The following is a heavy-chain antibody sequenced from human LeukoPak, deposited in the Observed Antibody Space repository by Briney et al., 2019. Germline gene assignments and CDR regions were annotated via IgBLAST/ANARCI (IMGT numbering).Heavy chain of an antibody. Sequence: GASVKVSCKASGGTFSSYAISWVRQAPGQGLEWMGGIIPIFGTANYAQKFQGRVTITTDESTSTAYMELSSLRSEDTAVYYCARGGGSYNYYYMDVWGKGTTVTVSS. V-gene: IGHV1-69*05. CDR2: IIPIFGTA. D-gene: IGHD1-26*01. J-gene: IGHJ6*03. CDR1: GGTFSSYA. CDR3: ARGGGSYNYYYMDV.